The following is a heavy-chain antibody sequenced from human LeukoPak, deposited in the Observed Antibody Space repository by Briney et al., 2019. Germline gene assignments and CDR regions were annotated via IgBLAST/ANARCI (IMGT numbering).Heavy chain of an antibody. CDR1: GGSFSGYY. D-gene: IGHD3-10*01. V-gene: IGHV4-34*01. CDR2: INHSGST. Sequence: SETLSLTCAVYGGSFSGYYWSWIRQPPGKGLEWIGEINHSGSTNYNPSLKSRVTISVDTSKNQFSLRLSSVTAADTAVYYCARVGADGSGFLFDYWGQGTLVTVSS. J-gene: IGHJ4*02. CDR3: ARVGADGSGFLFDY.